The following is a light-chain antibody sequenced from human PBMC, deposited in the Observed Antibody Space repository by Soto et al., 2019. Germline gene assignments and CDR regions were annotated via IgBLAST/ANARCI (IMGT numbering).Light chain of an antibody. CDR3: QQYDNLPIT. J-gene: IGKJ5*01. Sequence: DIQMTQSPSSRSASVGDRVTITCRASQSISSYLNWYQQKPGKAPNFLIYDASNLETGVPSRFSGSGSGTDFTFTISSLQPEDFATYYCQQYDNLPITFGQGTRLEIK. V-gene: IGKV1-33*01. CDR2: DAS. CDR1: QSISSY.